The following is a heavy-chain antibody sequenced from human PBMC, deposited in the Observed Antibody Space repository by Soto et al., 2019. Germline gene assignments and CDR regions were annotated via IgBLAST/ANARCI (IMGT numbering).Heavy chain of an antibody. CDR1: GFTFSSCG. Sequence: GGSLRLSCAASGFTFSSCGMHWVRQAPGKGLEWVAVIWYDGSNKYYADSVKGRFTISRDNSKNTLYLQMNSLRAEDTAVYYCARYYSGDTIYYYYGMDIWGQGTTVTVSS. CDR2: IWYDGSNK. D-gene: IGHD4-17*01. J-gene: IGHJ6*02. CDR3: ARYYSGDTIYYYYGMDI. V-gene: IGHV3-33*01.